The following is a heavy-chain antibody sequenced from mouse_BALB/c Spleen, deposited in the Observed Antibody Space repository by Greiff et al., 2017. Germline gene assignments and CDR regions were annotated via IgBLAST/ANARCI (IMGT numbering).Heavy chain of an antibody. Sequence: EVKLMESGPGLVKPSQSLSLTCTVTGYSITSDYAWNWIRQFPGNKLEWMGYISYSGSTSYNPSLKSRISITRDTSKNQFFLQLNSVTTEDTATYYCAREDFTTALDYWGQGTTLTVSS. J-gene: IGHJ2*01. CDR1: GYSITSDYA. V-gene: IGHV3-2*02. CDR3: AREDFTTALDY. D-gene: IGHD1-2*01. CDR2: ISYSGST.